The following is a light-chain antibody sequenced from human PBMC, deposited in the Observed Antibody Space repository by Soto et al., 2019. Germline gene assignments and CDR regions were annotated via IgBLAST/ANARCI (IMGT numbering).Light chain of an antibody. CDR3: QEYNSAPFT. Sequence: DIQMTQSPSSLSASVGDGVTITRRASQDISNYLAWYQHKPGKVPKLLIYGSSTLQSGVPSRFSGSGSGTDFPLTISSLQPEDVATYYCQEYNSAPFTFGPGTKVYVK. J-gene: IGKJ3*01. V-gene: IGKV1-27*01. CDR1: QDISNY. CDR2: GSS.